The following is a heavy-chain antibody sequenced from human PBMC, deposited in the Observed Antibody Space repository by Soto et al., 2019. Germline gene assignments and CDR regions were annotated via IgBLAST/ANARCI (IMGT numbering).Heavy chain of an antibody. Sequence: SETLSLTCNVSGGSIRNYYWTWIRQPAGKGLEWIGRIYSRGNTNYNPTLKSRVTMSVDTSKNQFSLILSSVTAADTAVYCCARQGRTVMGNYYYGMDVWGQGTTVTVS. CDR3: ARQGRTVMGNYYYGMDV. CDR2: IYSRGNT. V-gene: IGHV4-4*07. CDR1: GGSIRNYY. J-gene: IGHJ6*01. D-gene: IGHD4-17*01.